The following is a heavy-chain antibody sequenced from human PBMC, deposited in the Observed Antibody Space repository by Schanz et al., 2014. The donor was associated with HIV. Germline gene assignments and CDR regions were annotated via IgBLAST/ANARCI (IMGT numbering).Heavy chain of an antibody. V-gene: IGHV4-34*12. CDR2: IVRSRTT. J-gene: IGHJ4*02. CDR3: ASLKITATGCRFDF. D-gene: IGHD6-13*01. CDR1: GGTFRGFF. Sequence: QVQLQQWGAGLLKPSETLSLTCAVYGGTFRGFFWSWIRQPPGKGLEWIGEIVRSRTTNYNPSLKGRVTISEDTSRNQFSLKLDSVTAADTAIYYCASLKITATGCRFDFWGQGTLVTVSS.